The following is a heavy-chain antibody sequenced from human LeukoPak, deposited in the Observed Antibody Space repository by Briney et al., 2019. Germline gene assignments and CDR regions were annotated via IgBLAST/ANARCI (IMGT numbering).Heavy chain of an antibody. Sequence: GGSLRLSCAASGLAFSAYKMHWVRQAPRKGLVWVSRISTDGYTTDYADFVQGRFTASRDNTKSTWSLEMNSLRAEDTAVYYCAVGGSPGYWGQGTLVTVSS. V-gene: IGHV3-74*01. CDR3: AVGGSPGY. CDR1: GLAFSAYK. J-gene: IGHJ4*02. CDR2: ISTDGYTT. D-gene: IGHD2-15*01.